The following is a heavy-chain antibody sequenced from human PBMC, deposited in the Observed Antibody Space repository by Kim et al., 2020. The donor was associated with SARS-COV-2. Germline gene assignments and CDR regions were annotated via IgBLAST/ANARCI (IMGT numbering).Heavy chain of an antibody. V-gene: IGHV3-15*01. Sequence: DYAAPVKGRFTISRDDSKNTLYLQMNSLKTENTAVYYCNPAQGSGSYYYYWGQGTLVTVSS. CDR3: NPAQGSGSYYYY. J-gene: IGHJ4*02. D-gene: IGHD3-10*01.